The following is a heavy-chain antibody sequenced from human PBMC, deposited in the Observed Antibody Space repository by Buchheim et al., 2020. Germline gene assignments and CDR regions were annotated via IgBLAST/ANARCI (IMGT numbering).Heavy chain of an antibody. D-gene: IGHD6-19*01. CDR3: ARDGSWSIVAVVGYYYGMDV. J-gene: IGHJ6*02. CDR1: GFTFSSYA. CDR2: ISYAGSNK. Sequence: QVQLVESGGGVVQPGRSLRLSCAASGFTFSSYAMHWVRQAPGKGLEWVAVISYAGSNKYYADSVKGRFTISRDNSKNTLYLQMNSRRAEDTAVYYCARDGSWSIVAVVGYYYGMDVWGQGTT. V-gene: IGHV3-30*04.